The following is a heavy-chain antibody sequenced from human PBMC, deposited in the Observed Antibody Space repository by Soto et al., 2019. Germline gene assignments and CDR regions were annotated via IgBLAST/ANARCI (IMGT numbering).Heavy chain of an antibody. J-gene: IGHJ4*02. CDR1: GGSISSGDYY. V-gene: IGHV4-30-4*01. CDR3: ARVADCSGGRCYFSVDY. Sequence: QVQLQESGPGLVKPSQTLSLTCTVSGGSISSGDYYWSWIRQPPGKGLEWIGYTYYSGSTYYNPSLKSRVTTSVDTSKNQFSLKLSSVTAADTAVYYCARVADCSGGRCYFSVDYWGQGTLSPSPQ. D-gene: IGHD2-15*01. CDR2: TYYSGST.